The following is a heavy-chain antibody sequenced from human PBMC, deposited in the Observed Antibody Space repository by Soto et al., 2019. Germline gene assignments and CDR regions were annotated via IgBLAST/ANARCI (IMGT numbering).Heavy chain of an antibody. CDR1: GGTFSSYA. Sequence: SVKVSCKASGGTFSSYAISWVRQAPGQGLEWMGGIIPIFGTANYAQKFQGRVTITADKSTSTAYMELSSLRSEDTAVYYCARGGPIRFLEWLPEYYFDYWGQGTLVTVSS. CDR3: ARGGPIRFLEWLPEYYFDY. CDR2: IIPIFGTA. V-gene: IGHV1-69*06. D-gene: IGHD3-3*01. J-gene: IGHJ4*02.